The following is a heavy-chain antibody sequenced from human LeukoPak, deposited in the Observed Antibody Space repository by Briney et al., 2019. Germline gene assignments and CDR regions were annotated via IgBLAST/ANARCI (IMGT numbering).Heavy chain of an antibody. CDR2: IYPGDSDT. CDR3: ARLSYSSSWYLNGY. CDR1: GYSFDSYW. V-gene: IGHV5-51*01. D-gene: IGHD6-13*01. J-gene: IGHJ4*02. Sequence: GESLKISCKGSGYSFDSYWIGWVRQMPGKGLGWMGIIYPGDSDTRYSPSFQGQVTISADKSITTACLQWSSLKASDTAMYYCARLSYSSSWYLNGYWGQGTLVTVSS.